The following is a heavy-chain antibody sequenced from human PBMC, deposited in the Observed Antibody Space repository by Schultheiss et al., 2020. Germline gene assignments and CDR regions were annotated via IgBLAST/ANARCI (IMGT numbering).Heavy chain of an antibody. Sequence: GGSLRLSCAASGFTFSSYSMNWVRQAPGKGLEWVSSISSSGGYIYYADSVKGRFTISRDNAENSLYLHMNSLRAEDTAVYYCARAKGSGSYPAGECDYWGQGTLVTVSS. CDR3: ARAKGSGSYPAGECDY. V-gene: IGHV3-21*01. CDR1: GFTFSSYS. J-gene: IGHJ4*02. D-gene: IGHD1-26*01. CDR2: ISSSGGYI.